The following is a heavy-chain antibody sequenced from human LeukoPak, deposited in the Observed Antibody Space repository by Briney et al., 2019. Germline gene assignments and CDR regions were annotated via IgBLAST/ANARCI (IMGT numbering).Heavy chain of an antibody. CDR1: GYTFTSYG. CDR3: ARTPTPFYSSGY. D-gene: IGHD6-25*01. Sequence: ASVKVSCKASGYTFTSYGISWLRQAPGQGLEWMGWISAYNGNTNYAQKLQGRVTMTTDTSTSTAYMELRSLRSDDTAVYYCARTPTPFYSSGYWGQGTLVTVSS. J-gene: IGHJ4*02. CDR2: ISAYNGNT. V-gene: IGHV1-18*01.